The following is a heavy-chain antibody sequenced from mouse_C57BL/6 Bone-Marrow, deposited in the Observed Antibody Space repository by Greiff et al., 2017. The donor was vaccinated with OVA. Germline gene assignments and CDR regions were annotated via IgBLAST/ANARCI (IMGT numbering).Heavy chain of an antibody. V-gene: IGHV1-64*01. J-gene: IGHJ2*01. CDR3: ARYGGNYDY. CDR2: IHPNSGST. Sequence: QVQLQQPGAELVKPGVSVKLSCKASGYTFTSYWMHWVKQRPGQGLEWIGMIHPNSGSTNYNEKFKSKATLTVDKSSSTAYMQLSSLTSEDSAVYYCARYGGNYDYWGQGTTLTVSS. D-gene: IGHD2-1*01. CDR1: GYTFTSYW.